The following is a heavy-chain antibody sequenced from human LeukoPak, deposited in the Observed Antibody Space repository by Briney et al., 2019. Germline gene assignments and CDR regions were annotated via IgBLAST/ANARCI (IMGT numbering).Heavy chain of an antibody. D-gene: IGHD2-2*01. CDR2: ISAYNGNT. Sequence: ASVKLCCKSSGYTFTSYGNSWVRQPHGQGLEWMGWISAYNGNTNYSQKLQGRVTMTTDTSTSTAYMELKSLRSDDTAVYYCARGGVPAAMDYWGQGTLVTVSS. CDR3: ARGGVPAAMDY. J-gene: IGHJ4*02. V-gene: IGHV1-18*04. CDR1: GYTFTSYG.